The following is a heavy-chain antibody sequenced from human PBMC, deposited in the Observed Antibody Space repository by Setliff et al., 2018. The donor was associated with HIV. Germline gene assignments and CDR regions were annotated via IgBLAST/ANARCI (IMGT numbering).Heavy chain of an antibody. Sequence: SETLSLTCGVFSESLSGFCWSWIRQAPGKGLEWIGDISLSGTTSYNPSLKSRVTISLDTSKKEFSLRLTSVTAADTAIYFCSREGPFHQTTHINNLFADNWGQGTLVTVSS. CDR1: SESLSGFC. J-gene: IGHJ4*01. CDR3: SREGPFHQTTHINNLFADN. CDR2: ISLSGTT. V-gene: IGHV4-34*01. D-gene: IGHD1-1*01.